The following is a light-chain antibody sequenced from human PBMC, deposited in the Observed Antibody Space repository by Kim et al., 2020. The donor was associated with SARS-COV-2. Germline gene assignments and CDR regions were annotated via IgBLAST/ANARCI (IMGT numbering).Light chain of an antibody. V-gene: IGKV3-15*01. J-gene: IGKJ4*01. CDR1: QSLGGR. Sequence: FPGDTATLSGRASQSLGGRLAWYQQKLGQAPRLLIYGASTRATGIPARFSGSGSGTDFALTINSLQSDDFAIYYCQQYNTWRSITFGGGTKVDIK. CDR2: GAS. CDR3: QQYNTWRSIT.